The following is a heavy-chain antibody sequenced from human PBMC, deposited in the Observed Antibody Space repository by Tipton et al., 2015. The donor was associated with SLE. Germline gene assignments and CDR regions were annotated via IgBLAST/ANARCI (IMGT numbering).Heavy chain of an antibody. Sequence: QVQLVQSGAEVKKPGDSVQVSCKASGYSFTNYDISWMRQAPGQGLEWVGWISTTNGKTKYAQRFQGRVTMTTVTSTSTIYMALMSARSDDTAIYYCARECSGSGCLDYWGQGTLVTVSS. V-gene: IGHV1-18*01. D-gene: IGHD3-10*02. CDR2: ISTTNGKT. CDR3: ARECSGSGCLDY. J-gene: IGHJ4*02. CDR1: GYSFTNYD.